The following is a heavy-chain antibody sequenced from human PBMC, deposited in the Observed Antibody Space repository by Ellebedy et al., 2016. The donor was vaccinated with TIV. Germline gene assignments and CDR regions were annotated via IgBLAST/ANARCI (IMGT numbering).Heavy chain of an antibody. D-gene: IGHD1-1*01. V-gene: IGHV4-4*07. Sequence: SETLSLTXTVSGGSVSRYFWSWIRQPAGKGLEWIGRIFTSGSFNYNPSLMSRVTMSVVTSRNQISLRLNSVTAADTAVYYCAGVHCSITTCDYYDMDGWGKGTTVTVSS. CDR1: GGSVSRYF. CDR2: IFTSGSF. CDR3: AGVHCSITTCDYYDMDG. J-gene: IGHJ6*03.